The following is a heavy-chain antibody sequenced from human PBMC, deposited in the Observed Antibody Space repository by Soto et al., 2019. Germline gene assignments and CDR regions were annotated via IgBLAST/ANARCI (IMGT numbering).Heavy chain of an antibody. CDR1: GFTVSSNY. V-gene: IGHV3-66*01. CDR3: ARDRMATINIWFDP. Sequence: GGSLRLSCAASGFTVSSNYMSWVRQAPGKGLEWVSVIYSGGSTYYADSVKGRFTISRDNSKNTLYLQMNSLRAEDTAVYYCARDRMATINIWFDPWGQGTLVTVSS. CDR2: IYSGGST. D-gene: IGHD5-12*01. J-gene: IGHJ5*02.